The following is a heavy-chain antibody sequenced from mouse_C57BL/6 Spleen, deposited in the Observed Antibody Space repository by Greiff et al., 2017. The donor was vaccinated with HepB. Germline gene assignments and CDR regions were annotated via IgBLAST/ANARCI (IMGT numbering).Heavy chain of an antibody. Sequence: QVQLQQSGAELVRPGASVTLSCKASGYTFTDYEMHWVKQTPVHGLEWIGAIDPETGGTAYNQKFKGKAILTADKSSSTAYMELRSLTSEDSAVYYCTNYYEYDEGTWAYWGQGTLVTVSA. CDR1: GYTFTDYE. D-gene: IGHD2-4*01. CDR2: IDPETGGT. J-gene: IGHJ3*01. V-gene: IGHV1-15*01. CDR3: TNYYEYDEGTWAY.